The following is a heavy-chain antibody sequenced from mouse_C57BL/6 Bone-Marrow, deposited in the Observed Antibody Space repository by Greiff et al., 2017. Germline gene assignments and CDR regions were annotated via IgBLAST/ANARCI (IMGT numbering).Heavy chain of an antibody. CDR2: FYPGSGSI. Sequence: QVQLKQSGAELVKPGASVKLSCKASGYTFTEYTIHWVKQRPGQGLEWIGWFYPGSGSIKYNEKFKDKATLTADKSSSTVYMGLSRLSSEDSAVYFCARHPYYDSDLDYAMDYWGQGTSVTVSS. CDR3: ARHPYYDSDLDYAMDY. V-gene: IGHV1-62-2*01. D-gene: IGHD2-4*01. J-gene: IGHJ4*01. CDR1: GYTFTEYT.